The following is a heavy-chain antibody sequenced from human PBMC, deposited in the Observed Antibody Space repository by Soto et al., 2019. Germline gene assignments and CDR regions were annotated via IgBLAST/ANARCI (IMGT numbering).Heavy chain of an antibody. CDR2: IIDSADST. V-gene: IGHV3-23*01. Sequence: EVQLLESGGGLVQPGGSLRLSCAGSGFIFNNYAMNWVRQAPGKGLEWVSGIIDSADSTYYAESVKGRFTISRDNSKNTLYLQMNSLRVEESAVYYCAKEGFDYWGQGTLVTVSS. CDR3: AKEGFDY. CDR1: GFIFNNYA. J-gene: IGHJ4*02.